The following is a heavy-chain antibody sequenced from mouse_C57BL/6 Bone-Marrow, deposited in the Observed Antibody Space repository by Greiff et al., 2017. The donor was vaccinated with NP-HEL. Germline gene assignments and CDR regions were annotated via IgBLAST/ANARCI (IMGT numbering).Heavy chain of an antibody. D-gene: IGHD3-2*02. J-gene: IGHJ2*01. CDR1: GYTFTSYW. CDR3: ARFQTAQATLYYFDY. V-gene: IGHV1-59*01. Sequence: QVQLQQPGAELVRPGTSVKLSCKASGYTFTSYWMHWVKQRPGQGLEWIGVIDPSASCTNYKQKFKGKATLTVDTSSSTAYMQLSSLTSEDSAVYYCARFQTAQATLYYFDYWGQGTTLTVSS. CDR2: IDPSASCT.